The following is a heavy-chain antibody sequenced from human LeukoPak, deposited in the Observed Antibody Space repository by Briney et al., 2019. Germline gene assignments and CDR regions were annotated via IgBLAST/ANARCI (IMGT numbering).Heavy chain of an antibody. V-gene: IGHV1-2*02. Sequence: ASVKVSCKASGYTFTGYYMHWVRQAPGQGLEWMGWIHPNSGGTNYAQKFQGRVTMTIDTSISTAYMEMSRLTSDDTAVYYCARDFSYCSGGSCYPNYFDPWGQGTLVTVSS. CDR1: GYTFTGYY. J-gene: IGHJ5*02. CDR2: IHPNSGGT. D-gene: IGHD2-15*01. CDR3: ARDFSYCSGGSCYPNYFDP.